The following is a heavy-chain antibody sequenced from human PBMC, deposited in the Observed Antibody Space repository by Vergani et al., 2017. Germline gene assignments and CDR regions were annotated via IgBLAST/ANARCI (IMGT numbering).Heavy chain of an antibody. D-gene: IGHD6-13*01. J-gene: IGHJ6*02. CDR3: AREGAAAGTSPDYYYYGMDV. V-gene: IGHV3-53*01. Sequence: EVQLVESGGGLIQPGGSLRLSCAASGFTVSSNYMSWVRQAPGKGLEWVSVIYSGGSTYYADSVKGRFTISRDNSKNTLYLQMNSLRAEDTAVYYCAREGAAAGTSPDYYYYGMDVWGQGTTVTVSS. CDR2: IYSGGST. CDR1: GFTVSSNY.